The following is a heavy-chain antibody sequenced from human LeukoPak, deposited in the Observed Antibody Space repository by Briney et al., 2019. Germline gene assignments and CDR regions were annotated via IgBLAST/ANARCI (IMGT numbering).Heavy chain of an antibody. V-gene: IGHV4-61*02. D-gene: IGHD3-3*01. CDR1: GGSISSGSYY. J-gene: IGHJ4*02. CDR3: ARVRGFGGDFDY. CDR2: IYPSGST. Sequence: SQTLSLTCTVSGGSISSGSYYWSWIRQPAGKGLEWIGRIYPSGSTNYNPSLKSRVTISVDTSKNQFSLKLSSVTAADTAVYYCARVRGFGGDFDYWGQGTLVTVSS.